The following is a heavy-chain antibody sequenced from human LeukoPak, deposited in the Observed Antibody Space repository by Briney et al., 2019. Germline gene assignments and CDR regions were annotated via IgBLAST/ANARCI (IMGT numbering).Heavy chain of an antibody. D-gene: IGHD2-15*01. Sequence: ASVKVFCKASGYTFTGYYMHWVRQAPGQGLEWMGWINPNSGGTNYAQKFQGRVTMTRDTSISTAYMELSRLRSDDTAVYYCARDKAPGYCSGGSCPNWFDPWGQGTLVTVSS. J-gene: IGHJ5*02. CDR1: GYTFTGYY. CDR2: INPNSGGT. CDR3: ARDKAPGYCSGGSCPNWFDP. V-gene: IGHV1-2*02.